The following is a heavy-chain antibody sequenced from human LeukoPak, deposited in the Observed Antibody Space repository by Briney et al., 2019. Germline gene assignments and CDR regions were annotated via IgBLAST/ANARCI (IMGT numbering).Heavy chain of an antibody. Sequence: GESLQISCTASGYSITTYWIGWVRQMPGRGLEWMGTIYPGDSDTRYSPSFQGQVTISVDKSVSAAYLQWSSLKASDTAMYYCASPPTRECSSISCPLSYWGQGTLVTVSS. J-gene: IGHJ4*02. CDR3: ASPPTRECSSISCPLSY. CDR2: IYPGDSDT. CDR1: GYSITTYW. V-gene: IGHV5-51*01. D-gene: IGHD2-2*01.